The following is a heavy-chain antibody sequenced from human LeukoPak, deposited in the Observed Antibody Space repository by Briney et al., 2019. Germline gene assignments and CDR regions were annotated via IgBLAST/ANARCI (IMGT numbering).Heavy chain of an antibody. J-gene: IGHJ4*02. Sequence: GASVKVSCKASGYTFTSYAMHWVRQAPGQGLEWMGRINPNNGGTNYAQKFQGRVTITADESTSTAYMELSSLRSEDTAVYYCARDHGDYWGQGTLVTVSS. CDR2: INPNNGGT. V-gene: IGHV1-69*13. CDR1: GYTFTSYA. CDR3: ARDHGDY.